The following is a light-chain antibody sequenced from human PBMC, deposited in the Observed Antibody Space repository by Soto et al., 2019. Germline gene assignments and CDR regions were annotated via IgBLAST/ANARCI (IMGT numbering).Light chain of an antibody. CDR3: YSYAGIPYV. J-gene: IGLJ1*01. CDR1: SSDVGGYNY. V-gene: IGLV2-11*01. CDR2: DVS. Sequence: QSVLTQPRSVSGSPGQSVAISCTGTSSDVGGYNYVSWYQQHQQHPGKAPKLMIYDVSKRPSGVPDRFSGSKSGNTASLTISGLQAEDEAEYSSYSYAGIPYVFGTRTKVTVL.